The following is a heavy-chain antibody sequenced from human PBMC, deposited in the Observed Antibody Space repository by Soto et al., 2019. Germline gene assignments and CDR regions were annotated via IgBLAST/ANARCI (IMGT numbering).Heavy chain of an antibody. CDR1: GYTFTDYY. J-gene: IGHJ4*02. D-gene: IGHD1-1*01. CDR3: AREGTIAGLAY. V-gene: IGHV1-2*02. Sequence: QVQLVQSGAEVKKPGASVQVSCKASGYTFTDYYIHWVRQAPGQGLEWMGWIKPDSVCTKYAQRFQGRVTMTRDTSISAASMELVRLRCDDTAVYYCAREGTIAGLAYWGQGTVVTVSS. CDR2: IKPDSVCT.